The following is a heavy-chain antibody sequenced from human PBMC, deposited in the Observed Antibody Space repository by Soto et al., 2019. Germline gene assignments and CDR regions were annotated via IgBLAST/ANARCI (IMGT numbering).Heavy chain of an antibody. Sequence: SLTLSSAVSGFTLSNHWMNWGREAAGKGLEWVANIKADGSEKYYGDFVKGRFTISRDNAKNSLYLKMKSLRAEDTAVYYCASDRGVDSWGQGTLVTVSS. V-gene: IGHV3-7*03. CDR1: GFTLSNHW. D-gene: IGHD3-16*01. CDR2: IKADGSEK. J-gene: IGHJ5*01. CDR3: ASDRGVDS.